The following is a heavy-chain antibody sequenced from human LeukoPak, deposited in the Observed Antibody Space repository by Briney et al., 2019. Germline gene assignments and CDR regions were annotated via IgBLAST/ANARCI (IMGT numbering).Heavy chain of an antibody. CDR1: A. V-gene: IGHV1-69*05. Sequence: AIXWXXXXXGQGLXWXGRIIPIFGTANYAQKFQGRVTITTDESTSTAYMELSSLRSEDTAVYYCARDWNQIYLGNYYYYMDVWGKGTTVTVSS. D-gene: IGHD1-1*01. J-gene: IGHJ6*03. CDR3: ARDWNQIYLGNYYYYMDV. CDR2: IIPIFGTA.